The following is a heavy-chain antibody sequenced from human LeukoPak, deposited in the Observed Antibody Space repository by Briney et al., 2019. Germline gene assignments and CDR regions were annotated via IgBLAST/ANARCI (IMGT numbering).Heavy chain of an antibody. CDR1: GFDLSTYE. V-gene: IGHV3-48*03. D-gene: IGHD5-24*01. CDR3: TRGDPHADL. CDR2: ITISGHTK. J-gene: IGHJ5*02. Sequence: GGSLRLSCAASGFDLSTYEMNWVRQAPGKGLEWIADITISGHTKNYADSVKGRFSISRDNARTSLYLQMHSLRVEDTGVYYCTRGDPHADLWGQGTLVTVSS.